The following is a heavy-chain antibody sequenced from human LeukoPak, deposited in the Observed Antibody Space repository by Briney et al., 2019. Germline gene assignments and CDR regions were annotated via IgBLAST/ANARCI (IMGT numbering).Heavy chain of an antibody. CDR3: AREYSSSTPTTIDAFDI. J-gene: IGHJ3*02. Sequence: PGGSLRLSCAASGFTFSSYAMHWVRQAPGKGLEWVAVISYDGSNKYYADSVKGRFTISRDNSKNTLYLQMNSLGAEDTAVYYCAREYSSSTPTTIDAFDIWGQGTMVTVSS. V-gene: IGHV3-30-3*01. CDR1: GFTFSSYA. CDR2: ISYDGSNK. D-gene: IGHD6-6*01.